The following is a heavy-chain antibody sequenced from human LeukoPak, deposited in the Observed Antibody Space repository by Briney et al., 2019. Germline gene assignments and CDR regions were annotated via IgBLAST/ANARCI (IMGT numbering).Heavy chain of an antibody. J-gene: IGHJ3*02. CDR1: GFTFSSYS. CDR2: ISSSSSTI. D-gene: IGHD3-22*01. V-gene: IGHV3-48*01. Sequence: GGSLRLSCAASGFTFSSYSMNWVRQAPGKGLEWVSYISSSSSTIYCADSVKGRFTISRDNAKNSLYLQMNSLRAEDTAVYYCARGPSITMIVVSRVGAFDIWGQGTMVTVSS. CDR3: ARGPSITMIVVSRVGAFDI.